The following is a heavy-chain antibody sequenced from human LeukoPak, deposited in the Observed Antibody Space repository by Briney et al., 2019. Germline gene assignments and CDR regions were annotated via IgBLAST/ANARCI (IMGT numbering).Heavy chain of an antibody. Sequence: SETLSLTCTVSGYSISSGYYWGWIRPPPGKGLEWIGSIYHSGSTYYNPSLKSRVTISVDTSKNQFSLKLSSVTAADTAVYYCARAPTWTTVIFMPLWGQGTLVTVSS. CDR1: GYSISSGYY. J-gene: IGHJ4*02. D-gene: IGHD4-11*01. V-gene: IGHV4-38-2*02. CDR3: ARAPTWTTVIFMPL. CDR2: IYHSGST.